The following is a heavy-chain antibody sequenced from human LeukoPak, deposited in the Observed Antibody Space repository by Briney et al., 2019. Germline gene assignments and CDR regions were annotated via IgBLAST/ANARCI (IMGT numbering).Heavy chain of an antibody. J-gene: IGHJ4*02. Sequence: GGSLRLSCAASGFTFSSYGMHWVRQAPGKGPEWVAVISYDGSNKYYADSVKGRFTITRDNSKNTLYLQMNSLRAEDTAVYYCAKDTSPSGYDHFDYWGQGTLVTVSS. CDR1: GFTFSSYG. D-gene: IGHD5-12*01. V-gene: IGHV3-30*18. CDR2: ISYDGSNK. CDR3: AKDTSPSGYDHFDY.